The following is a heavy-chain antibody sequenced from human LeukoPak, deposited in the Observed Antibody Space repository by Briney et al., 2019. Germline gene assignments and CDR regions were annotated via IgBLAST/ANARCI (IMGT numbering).Heavy chain of an antibody. Sequence: PGGSLRLSCAASGFTVSSNYMTWVRQAPGKGLEWVSVIYSGGSTYYADSVMGRFTISRDNAKNSLYLQMNSLRAEDTAVYYCARCAQWLVDAFDIWGQGTMVTVSS. J-gene: IGHJ3*02. CDR3: ARCAQWLVDAFDI. CDR1: GFTVSSNY. CDR2: IYSGGST. D-gene: IGHD6-19*01. V-gene: IGHV3-66*01.